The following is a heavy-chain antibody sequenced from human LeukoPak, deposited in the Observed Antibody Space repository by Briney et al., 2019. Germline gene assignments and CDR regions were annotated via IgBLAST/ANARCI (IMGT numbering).Heavy chain of an antibody. CDR1: GFTFSSYG. V-gene: IGHV3-48*01. J-gene: IGHJ4*02. CDR3: AKPHFDY. Sequence: GGSLRLSCAASGFTFSSYGMTWVRQAPGKGLEWVSYISSSSSTIYYADSVRGRFTISRDNSKNTLYLQMNSLRAEDTALYYCAKPHFDYWGQGTLVTVSS. CDR2: ISSSSSTI.